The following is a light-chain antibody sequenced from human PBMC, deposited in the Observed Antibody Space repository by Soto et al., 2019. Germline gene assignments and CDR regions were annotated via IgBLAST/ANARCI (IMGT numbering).Light chain of an antibody. Sequence: EIVLTQSPATLSVSPWERATLSCRASQSVGNNFAWYQQKPGQAPRLLIFATSTRATGVPARFSGSGSGTEFTLTISSLQSEDFAVYYCQQYGDWPLTFGGGAKVEIE. CDR2: ATS. CDR1: QSVGNN. J-gene: IGKJ4*01. V-gene: IGKV3-15*01. CDR3: QQYGDWPLT.